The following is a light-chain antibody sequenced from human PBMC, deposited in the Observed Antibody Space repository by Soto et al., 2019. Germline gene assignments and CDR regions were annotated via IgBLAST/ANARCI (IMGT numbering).Light chain of an antibody. CDR3: LQEYNYPLT. J-gene: IGKJ4*01. V-gene: IGKV1-6*01. CDR2: TAS. CDR1: QGVRDD. Sequence: AIPMTQSPSSLSSSVGDRVTITCRASQGVRDDLGWYQLKPGKAPKLLIYTASNLQTGVPSRFSGSGSGTEFTLTISGLQPEDVATYYCLQEYNYPLTFGSGTTVDIK.